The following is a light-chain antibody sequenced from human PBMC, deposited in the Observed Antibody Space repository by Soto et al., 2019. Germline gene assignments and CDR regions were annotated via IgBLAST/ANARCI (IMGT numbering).Light chain of an antibody. CDR2: AAS. V-gene: IGKV1-9*01. CDR1: QGISSY. Sequence: DIKLTQSPSFLSASVGDRVTITCRASQGISSYLAWYQQKPGKAPKLLIYAASTLQSGVPSRLSGSGSGTELTLAISSLQPEDFATYYCQQLDSYPHTFGQGTKLEIK. J-gene: IGKJ2*01. CDR3: QQLDSYPHT.